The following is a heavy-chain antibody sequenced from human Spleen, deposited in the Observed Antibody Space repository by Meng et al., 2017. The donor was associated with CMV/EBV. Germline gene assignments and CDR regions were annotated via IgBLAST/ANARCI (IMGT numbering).Heavy chain of an antibody. J-gene: IGHJ4*02. V-gene: IGHV4-34*01. CDR1: GGSFSDYL. CDR2: INHSGST. Sequence: SETLSLTCAVYGGSFSDYLWSWIRQPPGKGLEWIGQINHSGSTTYNPSLKSRVTISVDTSKNQFSLRLSSVTAAYTAVYYCANRLGYTYAYYFDNWGQGTLVTVSS. D-gene: IGHD5-18*01. CDR3: ANRLGYTYAYYFDN.